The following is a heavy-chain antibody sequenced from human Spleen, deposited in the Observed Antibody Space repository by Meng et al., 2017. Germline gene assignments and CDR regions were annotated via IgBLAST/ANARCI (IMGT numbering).Heavy chain of an antibody. V-gene: IGHV1-69*13. CDR3: ARGVLYSYGSMGY. Sequence: SVKVSCKASGGTFSSYAISWVRQAPGQGLERMGGIIPIFGTANYAQKFQGRVTITADESTSTAYMELSSLRSEDTAVYYCARGVLYSYGSMGYWGQGTLVTVSS. J-gene: IGHJ4*02. D-gene: IGHD5-18*01. CDR2: IIPIFGTA. CDR1: GGTFSSYA.